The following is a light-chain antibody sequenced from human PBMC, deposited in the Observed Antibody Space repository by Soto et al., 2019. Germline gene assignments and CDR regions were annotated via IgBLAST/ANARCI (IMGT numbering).Light chain of an antibody. V-gene: IGKV1-39*01. CDR3: QQSDGTLWT. CDR1: QSISGD. CDR2: AAS. J-gene: IGKJ1*01. Sequence: DIQMTQSPSSLSASLGDIVTITCRSSQSISGDLNCYQQKPGKAPKLLIYAASRLQSGVQSRFSGSGSVTDFTLTISILQPEDFATYYCQQSDGTLWTFGQGPKVQIK.